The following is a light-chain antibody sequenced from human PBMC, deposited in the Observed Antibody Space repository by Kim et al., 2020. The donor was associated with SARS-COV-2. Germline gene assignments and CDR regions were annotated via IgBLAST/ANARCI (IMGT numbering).Light chain of an antibody. CDR3: GTWDNNLSDVV. CDR2: DND. J-gene: IGLJ3*02. Sequence: GQKGTSTGTGRKTNIGNNLVYGYQQVPGTAPKLLREDNDKRPAVIPDRLSGSKYGTSVTLGISGLQTGDEADYYCGTWDNNLSDVVFGGGTQLTVL. V-gene: IGLV1-51*01. CDR1: KTNIGNNL.